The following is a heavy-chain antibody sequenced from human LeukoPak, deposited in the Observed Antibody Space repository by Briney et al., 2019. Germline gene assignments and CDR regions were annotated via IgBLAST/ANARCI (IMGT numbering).Heavy chain of an antibody. CDR1: GFTFSSYW. CDR2: IKQDGSEK. Sequence: QPGGSLRLSCAASGFTFSSYWMSWVRQAPGKGLEWVANIKQDGSEKYYVDSVKGRFTISRDNAKNLLYLQMNSLRAEDTAVYFCARDTYGYQLLPADWGQGTLVTVSS. CDR3: ARDTYGYQLLPAD. J-gene: IGHJ4*02. D-gene: IGHD2-2*01. V-gene: IGHV3-7*03.